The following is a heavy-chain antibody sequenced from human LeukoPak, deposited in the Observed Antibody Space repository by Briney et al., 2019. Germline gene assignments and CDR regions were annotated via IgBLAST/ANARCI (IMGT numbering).Heavy chain of an antibody. D-gene: IGHD1-1*01. J-gene: IGHJ4*02. Sequence: PGRSLRHSCADSGFSITDWPLSWVRQAPGEGLEWVSAIGVRTHYADSVKGRFTISRDGSKNTLYLQMNSLTVEDTAIYFCAAGHQNSLEGYGGQGTTVSVAS. CDR1: GFSITDWP. V-gene: IGHV3-23*01. CDR2: IGVRT. CDR3: AAGHQNSLEGY.